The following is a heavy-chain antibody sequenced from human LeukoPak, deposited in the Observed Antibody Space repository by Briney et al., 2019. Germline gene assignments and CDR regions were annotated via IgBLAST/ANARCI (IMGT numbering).Heavy chain of an antibody. V-gene: IGHV4-39*07. J-gene: IGHJ4*02. CDR2: VYYTGRT. CDR3: AAFPLRGMWEVLHDD. D-gene: IGHD1-26*01. CDR1: GGSISDHDYY. Sequence: SETLSLTCTVSGGSISDHDYYWGWIRQPPGQGLDWIGNVYYTGRTNYKPSLESRVTISLDTSKNQFSLRMTSVTAADTAVYYCAAFPLRGMWEVLHDDWGRGTLVTVSS.